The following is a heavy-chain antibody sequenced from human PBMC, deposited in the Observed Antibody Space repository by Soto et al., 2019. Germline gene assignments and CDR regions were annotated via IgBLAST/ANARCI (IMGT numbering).Heavy chain of an antibody. D-gene: IGHD2-15*01. CDR3: ARDLGYCSGGSCHPDAFDI. J-gene: IGHJ3*02. CDR2: IIPIFGTA. Sequence: QVQLVQSGAEVKKPGSSVKVSCKASGGTFSSYAISWVRQAPGQGLEWMGGIIPIFGTANYAQKFQGRVTSPAEEXRSXAXKGLSSLRSEATAVYYCARDLGYCSGGSCHPDAFDIWGQGTMVTVSS. V-gene: IGHV1-69*12. CDR1: GGTFSSYA.